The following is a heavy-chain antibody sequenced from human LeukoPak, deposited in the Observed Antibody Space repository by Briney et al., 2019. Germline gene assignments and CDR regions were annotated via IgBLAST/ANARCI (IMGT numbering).Heavy chain of an antibody. J-gene: IGHJ4*02. CDR3: ARVVGKVFKDINGYYFDY. Sequence: PGGSLRLSCAAPGFTFSSYSMNWVRQAPGKGLEWVSSISTTSTYIYYADSVEGRFAISRDNAKDSLYLQMNSLRAEDSAVYYCARVVGKVFKDINGYYFDYWGQGILVTVSS. V-gene: IGHV3-21*01. D-gene: IGHD2-15*01. CDR1: GFTFSSYS. CDR2: ISTTSTYI.